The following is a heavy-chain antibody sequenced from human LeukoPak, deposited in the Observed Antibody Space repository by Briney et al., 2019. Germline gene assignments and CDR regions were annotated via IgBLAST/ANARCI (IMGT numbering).Heavy chain of an antibody. CDR3: AELGITMIGGV. V-gene: IGHV3-7*01. D-gene: IGHD3-10*02. Sequence: GGSLRLSCAASGFIFSSYWMAWVRQAPGKGLEWVANIKEDGSEKNYVDSVKGRFTISRDNAKNSLYLQMNSLRAEDTAVYYCAELGITMIGGVWGKGTTVTVSS. CDR1: GFIFSSYW. J-gene: IGHJ6*04. CDR2: IKEDGSEK.